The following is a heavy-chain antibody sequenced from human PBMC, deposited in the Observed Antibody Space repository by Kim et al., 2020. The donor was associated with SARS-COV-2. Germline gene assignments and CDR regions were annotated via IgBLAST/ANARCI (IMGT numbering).Heavy chain of an antibody. CDR2: INGAAEST. CDR1: GFTFNDYT. D-gene: IGHD3-10*01. Sequence: GGSLRLSCVASGFTFNDYTMTWVRQIPGKGLEWISAINGAAESTSYSDSVKGRFTISRDNSKNTVFLLMDGLRAEDTALYYCAKVYYYRSGSLGDWGQGTLVTVSS. J-gene: IGHJ4*02. CDR3: AKVYYYRSGSLGD. V-gene: IGHV3-23*01.